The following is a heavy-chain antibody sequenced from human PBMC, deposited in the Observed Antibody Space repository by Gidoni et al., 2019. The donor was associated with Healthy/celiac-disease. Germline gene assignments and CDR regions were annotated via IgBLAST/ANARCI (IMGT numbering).Heavy chain of an antibody. CDR1: GFSLSTSGVG. CDR2: IYWDDDK. V-gene: IGHV2-5*02. Sequence: QITLKESGPTLVKPTQTLTLTCTFSGFSLSTSGVGVGWIRQPPGKALEWLALIYWDDDKRYSPSLKSRLTITKDTSKNQVVLTMTNMDPVDTATYYCAHSRYDILTGYPILGYWGQGTLVTVSS. J-gene: IGHJ4*02. D-gene: IGHD3-9*01. CDR3: AHSRYDILTGYPILGY.